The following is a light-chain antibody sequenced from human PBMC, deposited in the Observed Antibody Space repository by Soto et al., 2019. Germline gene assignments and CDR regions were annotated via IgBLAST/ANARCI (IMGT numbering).Light chain of an antibody. Sequence: QSVLTQPASVCGSPGQSITISCTGTSSDVGGYNYVSWFQQSPGKAPKVMIYEVTNRPSGVSNRFSGSKSGNTASLTISGLQAEDEADYYCSSYTSSNTLIFGGGTKSPS. CDR3: SSYTSSNTLI. V-gene: IGLV2-14*01. CDR2: EVT. J-gene: IGLJ2*01. CDR1: SSDVGGYNY.